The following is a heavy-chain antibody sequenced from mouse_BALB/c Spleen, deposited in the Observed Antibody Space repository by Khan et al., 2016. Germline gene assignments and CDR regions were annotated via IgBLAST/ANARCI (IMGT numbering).Heavy chain of an antibody. CDR1: GFNIKDYY. Sequence: VQLKQSGAELVRPGALVKLSCKASGFNIKDYYLHWVTQRPEQGLEWVGWIDPENGHTIYDPKFQGKASMTADTASNTAYLQLRSMNSDDTAIYYCSGEISEHTSRKFAYWGQGTLVTVSA. CDR3: SGEISEHTSRKFAY. J-gene: IGHJ3*01. CDR2: IDPENGHT. V-gene: IGHV14-1*02.